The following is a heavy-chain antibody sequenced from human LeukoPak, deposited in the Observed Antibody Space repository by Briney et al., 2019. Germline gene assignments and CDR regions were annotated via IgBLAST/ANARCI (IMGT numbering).Heavy chain of an antibody. CDR3: ARTDSSTNLDY. D-gene: IGHD2-2*01. V-gene: IGHV4-34*01. J-gene: IGHJ4*02. CDR1: GGSFSGYY. Sequence: PSETLSLTCAVYGGSFSGYYWSWIRQPPGKGLEWIGEINHSGSTNYNPSLKSRVTMSIDTSKNQLSLKLSSMTAADTAVYYCARTDSSTNLDYWGQGTLVTVSS. CDR2: INHSGST.